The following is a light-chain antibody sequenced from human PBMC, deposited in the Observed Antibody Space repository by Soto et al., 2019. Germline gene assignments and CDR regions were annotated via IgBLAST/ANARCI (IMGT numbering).Light chain of an antibody. V-gene: IGKV3-20*01. CDR2: DAS. CDR1: QSVRTY. J-gene: IGKJ1*01. Sequence: EIVLTQSPVTLSLSPGERATLSCRASQSVRTYLAWYQVKPGQAPRLLIYDASRRASGVPDRFSGSGSGTDFTLTISRLEPEDFAVYYCQQYGSSPQTFGQGTKVDIK. CDR3: QQYGSSPQT.